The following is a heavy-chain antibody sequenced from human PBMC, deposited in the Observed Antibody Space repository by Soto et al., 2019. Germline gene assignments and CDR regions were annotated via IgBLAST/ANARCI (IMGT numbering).Heavy chain of an antibody. J-gene: IGHJ4*02. V-gene: IGHV3-33*01. Sequence: GGSLRLSCAASGFTFSSYGMHWVRQAPGKGLEWVAVIWYDGSNKYYADSVKGRFTIPRDNSKNTLYLQMNSLRAEDTAVYYCATEIAMVRGVIIDYWGQGTLVTVSS. CDR1: GFTFSSYG. CDR3: ATEIAMVRGVIIDY. D-gene: IGHD3-10*01. CDR2: IWYDGSNK.